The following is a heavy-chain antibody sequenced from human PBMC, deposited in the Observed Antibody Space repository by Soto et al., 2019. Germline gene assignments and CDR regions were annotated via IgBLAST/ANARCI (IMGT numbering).Heavy chain of an antibody. CDR3: ARQTPGDYVWDYYYYMDV. Sequence: SETLSLTCTVSGGSISSYYWSWIRQPPGKGLEWIGYIYYSGSTNYNPSLKSRVTISVDTSKNQFSLKLSSVTAADTAVYYCARQTPGDYVWDYYYYMDVWGKGTTVTVSS. V-gene: IGHV4-59*08. CDR1: GGSISSYY. J-gene: IGHJ6*03. D-gene: IGHD4-17*01. CDR2: IYYSGST.